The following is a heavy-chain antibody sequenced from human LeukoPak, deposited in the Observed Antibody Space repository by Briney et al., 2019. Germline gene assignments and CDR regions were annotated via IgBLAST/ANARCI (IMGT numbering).Heavy chain of an antibody. J-gene: IGHJ3*02. CDR2: ISHIGRT. Sequence: PSETLSLTCAVSGDSFSSRYWTWLRQSPGTGLEWIGYISHIGRTNYNPSLKSRVTISIDTSKNQFSLKLRSVTAADTAVYYCARDLVTVTKGFDIWGQGTMVSVSS. D-gene: IGHD4-17*01. CDR3: ARDLVTVTKGFDI. V-gene: IGHV4-59*11. CDR1: GDSFSSRY.